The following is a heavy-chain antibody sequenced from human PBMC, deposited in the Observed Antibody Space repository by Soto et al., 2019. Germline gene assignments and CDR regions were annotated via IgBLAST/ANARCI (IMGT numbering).Heavy chain of an antibody. CDR3: ARDRHYYGSGSYSPYY. Sequence: GGSLRLSCAASGFTFSSYSMNWVRQAPGKGLEWVSSISSSSSYIYYADSVKGRFTISRDNAKNSLYLQMNSLRAEDTAVYYCARDRHYYGSGSYSPYYWGQGTLVTVSS. D-gene: IGHD3-10*01. V-gene: IGHV3-21*01. J-gene: IGHJ4*02. CDR1: GFTFSSYS. CDR2: ISSSSSYI.